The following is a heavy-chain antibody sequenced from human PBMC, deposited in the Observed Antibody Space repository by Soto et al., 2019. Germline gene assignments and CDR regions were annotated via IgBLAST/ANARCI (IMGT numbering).Heavy chain of an antibody. CDR3: ARVEGGGPYDSSGYYYAYYYGMDV. Sequence: SVKVSCKASGGTFSSYAISWVRQAPGQGLEWMGGIIPIFGTANYAQKFQGRVTITADKSTSTAYMELSSLRSEDTAVYYCARVEGGGPYDSSGYYYAYYYGMDVWGQGTTVTVS. CDR2: IIPIFGTA. CDR1: GGTFSSYA. V-gene: IGHV1-69*06. D-gene: IGHD3-22*01. J-gene: IGHJ6*02.